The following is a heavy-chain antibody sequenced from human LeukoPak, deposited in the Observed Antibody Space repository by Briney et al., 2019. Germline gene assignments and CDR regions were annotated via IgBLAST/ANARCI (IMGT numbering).Heavy chain of an antibody. CDR3: AREKDSSGYFCFVY. CDR2: INPNVGST. CDR1: GYTFTTYY. D-gene: IGHD3-22*01. V-gene: IGHV1-46*03. J-gene: IGHJ4*02. Sequence: SVKVSCKASGYTFTTYYIHWLRQAPAPRLEWMGLINPNVGSTSYPQQFQARLTMTRDTSTSTVYMELSSLRSEDTAVYYCAREKDSSGYFCFVYWREGTLVSVCS.